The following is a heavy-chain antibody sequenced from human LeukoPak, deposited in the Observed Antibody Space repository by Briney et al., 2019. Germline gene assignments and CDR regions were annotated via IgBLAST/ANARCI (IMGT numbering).Heavy chain of an antibody. CDR3: ARAFISSSWGLFDY. J-gene: IGHJ4*02. CDR2: IYHSGST. Sequence: SETLSLTCAVSGGSISSSNWWSWVRQPPGKGLEWIGEIYHSGSTNYNPSLKSRVTISVDRPKNQFSLKLSSVTAADTAVYYCARAFISSSWGLFDYWGQGTLVTVSS. D-gene: IGHD6-13*01. V-gene: IGHV4-4*02. CDR1: GGSISSSNW.